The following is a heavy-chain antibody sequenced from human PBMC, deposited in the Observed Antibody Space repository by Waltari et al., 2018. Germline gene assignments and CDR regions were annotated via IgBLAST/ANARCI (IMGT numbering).Heavy chain of an antibody. V-gene: IGHV4-34*01. D-gene: IGHD6-13*01. Sequence: QVQLQQWGAGLLKPSETLSLTCAVYGGSFSGYYWSWIRQPPGTGLEWIGEINHSGSTNYNPSLKSRVTISVDTSKNQFSLKLSSVTAADTAVYYCARTIAAAGTGSNLFDYWGQGTLVTVSS. CDR3: ARTIAAAGTGSNLFDY. CDR2: INHSGST. J-gene: IGHJ4*02. CDR1: GGSFSGYY.